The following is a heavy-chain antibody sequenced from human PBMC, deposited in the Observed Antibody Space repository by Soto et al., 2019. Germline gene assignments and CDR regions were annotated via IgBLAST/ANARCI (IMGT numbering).Heavy chain of an antibody. D-gene: IGHD2-15*01. CDR3: AKEGKYCSGGSCYYYGMDV. CDR2: ISYDGSNK. Sequence: QVQLVESGGGVVQPGRSVRLSCAASGFTFSSYGMHWVRQAPGKGLEWVAVISYDGSNKYYADSVKGRFTISRDNSKNTLYLQMNSLRAEDTAVYYCAKEGKYCSGGSCYYYGMDVWGQGTTVTVSS. CDR1: GFTFSSYG. J-gene: IGHJ6*02. V-gene: IGHV3-30*18.